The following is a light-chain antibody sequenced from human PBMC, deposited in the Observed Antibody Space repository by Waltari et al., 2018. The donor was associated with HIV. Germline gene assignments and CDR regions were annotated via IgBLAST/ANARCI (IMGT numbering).Light chain of an antibody. CDR3: AAWDDSLNGYWV. Sequence: QSVLPQPPSVSGTPGQRVPISCFGRSSNIGENPLNWYQQIPGTAPKLPIYDTRQRPSGVPARFSGSKSGTSASLAISGLQSEDEADYYCAAWDDSLNGYWVFGGGTTLTVL. J-gene: IGLJ3*02. CDR1: SSNIGENP. V-gene: IGLV1-44*01. CDR2: DTR.